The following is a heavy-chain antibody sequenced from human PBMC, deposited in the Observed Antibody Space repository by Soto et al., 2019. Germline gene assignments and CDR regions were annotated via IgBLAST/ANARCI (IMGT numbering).Heavy chain of an antibody. CDR2: MWYDGTNK. CDR3: ARDATFGTKGGSFDI. Sequence: PVGSLRLSCAASGLTFRIYSMHWARQSPGKGLEWVAVMWYDGTNKYYGESVKGRFTISRDNSENTLYLQMNSLRVEDTAVYYCARDATFGTKGGSFDIWGHVTLVPVSS. CDR1: GLTFRIYS. D-gene: IGHD3-16*01. J-gene: IGHJ3*02. V-gene: IGHV3-33*01.